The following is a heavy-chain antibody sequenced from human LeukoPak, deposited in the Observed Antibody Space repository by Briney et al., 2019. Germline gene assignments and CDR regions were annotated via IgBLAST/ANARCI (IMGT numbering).Heavy chain of an antibody. CDR1: VFSFTTYW. J-gene: IGHJ5*02. D-gene: IGHD6-6*01. CDR3: ARYTSSSDVDWFDP. CDR2: IYPGDSDA. Sequence: HGESLKISCKTSVFSFTTYWLGWVRQMPGKGLEWMGIIYPGDSDARYSPSFQGQVTISADKSISTSYLQWSSLKASDTAIYYCARYTSSSDVDWFDPWGQGTLVTVSS. V-gene: IGHV5-51*01.